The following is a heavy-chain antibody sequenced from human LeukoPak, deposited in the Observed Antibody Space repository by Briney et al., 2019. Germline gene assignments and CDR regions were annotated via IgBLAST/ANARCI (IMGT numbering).Heavy chain of an antibody. CDR2: ISYDGSNK. CDR3: AKGQELDDGVFDS. V-gene: IGHV3-30*18. D-gene: IGHD1-1*01. Sequence: GGSLRLSCAASGFTFSRYGMHWVRQAPGKGLEWVAVISYDGSNKYYADSVKGRFTISRDNSKNTLYLELNSLRVEDTATFYCAKGQELDDGVFDSWGQGTMVTVSS. J-gene: IGHJ4*02. CDR1: GFTFSRYG.